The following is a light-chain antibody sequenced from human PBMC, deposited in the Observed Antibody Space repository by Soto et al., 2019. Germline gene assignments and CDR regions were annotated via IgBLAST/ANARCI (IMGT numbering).Light chain of an antibody. V-gene: IGLV3-21*02. CDR2: DDS. CDR3: QVWDSRDDHRV. CDR1: RIGSKS. J-gene: IGLJ2*01. Sequence: SYELTQPPSVSVAPGQTARITCGGNRIGSKSVHWFQQKPGQAPVLVVHDDSDRPSGIPERFSGDNSGGTATLTISRVEAGDEADYYCQVWDSRDDHRVFGGGTKVTVL.